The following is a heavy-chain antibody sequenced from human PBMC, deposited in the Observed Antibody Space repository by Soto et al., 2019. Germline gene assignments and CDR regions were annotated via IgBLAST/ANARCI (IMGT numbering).Heavy chain of an antibody. CDR1: EFTFRSYW. CDR2: ISGDGSST. J-gene: IGHJ3*01. V-gene: IGHV3-74*01. D-gene: IGHD1-7*01. Sequence: GGSLRLSCAASEFTFRSYWMHWVRQSPGKGLVWVSRISGDGSSTSYADSVKGRFTISRDNAKNTMNLQMDSLRAEDTAVYYCARSLPGTYGAFDLWAKGQWSPSPQ. CDR3: ARSLPGTYGAFDL.